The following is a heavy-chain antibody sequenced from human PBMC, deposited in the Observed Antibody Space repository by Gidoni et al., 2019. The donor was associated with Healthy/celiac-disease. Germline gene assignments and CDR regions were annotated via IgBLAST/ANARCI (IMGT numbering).Heavy chain of an antibody. CDR2: IYYSGST. J-gene: IGHJ2*01. V-gene: IGHV4-59*01. Sequence: QVQLQESGPGLVKPSETLSLTCTVSGGSISSYYWSWIRQPPGKGLEWIGYIYYSGSTNYNPSLKSRVTISVDTAVYYCARTQYYYDSSGYYPGYFDLWGRGTLVTVSS. CDR1: GGSISSYY. CDR3: DL. D-gene: IGHD3-22*01.